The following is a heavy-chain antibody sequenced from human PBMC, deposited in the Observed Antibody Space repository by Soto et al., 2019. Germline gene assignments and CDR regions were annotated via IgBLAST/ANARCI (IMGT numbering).Heavy chain of an antibody. CDR2: ISYDGSNK. CDR1: GFTFSSYG. V-gene: IGHV3-30*03. D-gene: IGHD1-26*01. CDR3: ARTYR. Sequence: QVQLVESGGGVVQPGRSLRLACAASGFTFSSYGMHWVRQAPGKGLEWVAVISYDGSNKYYADSVKGRFTISRDDSENTVFLQMKSLRAEDTAVYYCARTYRWGQGTLVTVSS. J-gene: IGHJ4*02.